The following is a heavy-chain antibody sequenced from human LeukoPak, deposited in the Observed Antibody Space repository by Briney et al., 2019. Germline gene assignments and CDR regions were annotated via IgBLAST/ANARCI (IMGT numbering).Heavy chain of an antibody. CDR2: IIPILGIA. CDR3: AAFPQGIAARPRNYYYGMDV. Sequence: SVKVSCKASGGTFSSYAISWVRQAPGQGLEWMGRIIPILGIANYAQKFQGRVTITADKSTSTAYMELSSLRSEDTAVYYCAAFPQGIAARPRNYYYGMDVWGQGTTVTVSS. J-gene: IGHJ6*02. D-gene: IGHD6-6*01. CDR1: GGTFSSYA. V-gene: IGHV1-69*04.